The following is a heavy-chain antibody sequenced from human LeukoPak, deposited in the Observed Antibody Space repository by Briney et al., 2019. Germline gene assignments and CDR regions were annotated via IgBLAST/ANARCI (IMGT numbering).Heavy chain of an antibody. V-gene: IGHV1-18*01. Sequence: GASVKVSCKASGYPFSNYGITWVRQAPGQGLEWMGWISGYNGNTNYAQKLQGRVTITTDTSTRTAYMELSSLRSEDTAVYYCARGDSSGYYCYDYWGQGTLVTVSS. CDR1: GYPFSNYG. D-gene: IGHD3-22*01. J-gene: IGHJ4*02. CDR3: ARGDSSGYYCYDY. CDR2: ISGYNGNT.